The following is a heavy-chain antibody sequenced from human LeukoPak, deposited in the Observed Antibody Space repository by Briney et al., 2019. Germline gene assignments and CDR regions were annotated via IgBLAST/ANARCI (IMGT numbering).Heavy chain of an antibody. CDR1: GFTFSSYA. J-gene: IGHJ4*02. CDR2: ISGSGGST. D-gene: IGHD3-3*01. Sequence: GGSLRLSCAASGFTFSSYAMSWVRQAPGKGLEWVSAISGSGGSTYYADSVKGRFTISRDNSKNTLYLQMNSLRAEDTAVYYCAKALYYDFWSGPSFDYWGRGTLVTVSS. CDR3: AKALYYDFWSGPSFDY. V-gene: IGHV3-23*01.